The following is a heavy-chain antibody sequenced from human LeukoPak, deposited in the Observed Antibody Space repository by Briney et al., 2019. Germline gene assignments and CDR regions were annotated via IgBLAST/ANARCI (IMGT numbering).Heavy chain of an antibody. D-gene: IGHD3-22*01. CDR3: AKDLHYYDSSGYPLGGY. CDR2: IRYDGSNK. V-gene: IGHV3-30*02. J-gene: IGHJ4*02. Sequence: GGSLRLSCAASGFTFSSYGMHWVRQAPGKGLEWVAFIRYDGSNKYYADSVKGRFTISRDNSKNTLYLQMNSLRAEDTAVYYCAKDLHYYDSSGYPLGGYRGQGTLVTVSS. CDR1: GFTFSSYG.